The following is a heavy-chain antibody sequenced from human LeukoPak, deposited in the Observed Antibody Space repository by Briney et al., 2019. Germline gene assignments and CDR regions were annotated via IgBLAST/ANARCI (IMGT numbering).Heavy chain of an antibody. CDR3: ARDGYPTPPYFGMDV. J-gene: IGHJ6*02. CDR2: ISFDGSNT. Sequence: GRSLRLSCAASGFTFSSYAMHWVRQAPGKGLEWVAVISFDGSNTYYADSVRGRFTISRDNSKNTLYLQMNSLRAEDTAIYYCARDGYPTPPYFGMDVWGQGTTVAVSS. V-gene: IGHV3-30*04. D-gene: IGHD5-12*01. CDR1: GFTFSSYA.